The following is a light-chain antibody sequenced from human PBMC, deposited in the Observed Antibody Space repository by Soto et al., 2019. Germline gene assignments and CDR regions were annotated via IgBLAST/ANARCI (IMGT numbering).Light chain of an antibody. CDR3: HQRQSWPRT. V-gene: IGKV3-11*01. CDR2: DPS. Sequence: SRVTLSLSPGERATLSCRASPSVSIHLAWYQHKPGQAPRLLIYDPSIRAAGIPARFSASGTGTDFTLTISDVQPDDFAVYYCHQRQSWPRTFAQGTKVDI. J-gene: IGKJ1*01. CDR1: PSVSIH.